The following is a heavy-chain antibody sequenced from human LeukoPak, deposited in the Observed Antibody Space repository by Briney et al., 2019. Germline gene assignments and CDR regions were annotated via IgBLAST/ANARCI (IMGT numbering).Heavy chain of an antibody. Sequence: SQTLSLTCTVSGGSISSGSYYWSWIRQPPGKGLEWIGYIYHSGSTYYNPSLKSRVTISVDRSKNQFSLKLSSVTAADTAVYYLARATNQAARFTTRLLRPWGPGHPVTVSS. CDR1: GGSISSGSYY. J-gene: IGHJ2*01. CDR3: ARATNQAARFTTRLLRP. CDR2: IYHSGST. V-gene: IGHV4-30-2*01. D-gene: IGHD1-1*01.